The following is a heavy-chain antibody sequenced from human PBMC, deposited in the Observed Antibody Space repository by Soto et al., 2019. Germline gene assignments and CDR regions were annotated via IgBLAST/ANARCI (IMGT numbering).Heavy chain of an antibody. V-gene: IGHV4-59*01. CDR1: GGSIFSDY. CDR2: ISRGGSS. J-gene: IGHJ5*02. CDR3: ARGYWFDP. Sequence: SETLSLTCTVSGGSIFSDYWTWIRQPPGKGLDWLGYISRGGSSRYAPSLEGRVTFSTDTSKNQVSLKLTYVTVADTAVYYCARGYWFDPWGPGTLVTVSS.